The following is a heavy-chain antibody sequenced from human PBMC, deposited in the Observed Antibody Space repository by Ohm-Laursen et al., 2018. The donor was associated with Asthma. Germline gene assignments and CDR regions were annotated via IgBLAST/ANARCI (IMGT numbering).Heavy chain of an antibody. V-gene: IGHV3-30-3*01. Sequence: SLRLSCAASGFTFSSYAMHWVRQAPGKGLEWVAVISYNGSNKYYADSVKGRFTISRDNSKNTLYLQMNSLRAEDTAVYYCARTNYDILTEPFDYWGQGTLVTVSS. CDR3: ARTNYDILTEPFDY. CDR1: GFTFSSYA. CDR2: ISYNGSNK. J-gene: IGHJ4*02. D-gene: IGHD3-9*01.